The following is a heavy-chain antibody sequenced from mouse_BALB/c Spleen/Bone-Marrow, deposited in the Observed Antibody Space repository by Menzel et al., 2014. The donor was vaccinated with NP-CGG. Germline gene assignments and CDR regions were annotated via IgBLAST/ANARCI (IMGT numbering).Heavy chain of an antibody. D-gene: IGHD3-1*01. CDR3: ASSADWYFDV. CDR1: GYSITSEYV. CDR2: ISYSGSI. J-gene: IGHJ1*01. V-gene: IGHV3-2*02. Sequence: EVQLVESGPGLVKPSQSLSLTCTVTGYSITSEYVWNWIRQFPGNKLEWMGYISYSGSISYNPSLKSRISITRDTSKNQVFLQLNSVTTEDTATYYCASSADWYFDVWGAGTTVTVSS.